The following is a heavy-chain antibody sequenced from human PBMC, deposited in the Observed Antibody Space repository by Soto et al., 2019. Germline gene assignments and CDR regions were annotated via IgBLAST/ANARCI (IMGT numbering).Heavy chain of an antibody. J-gene: IGHJ4*02. D-gene: IGHD2-2*01. CDR2: ISGSGDST. V-gene: IGHV3-23*01. Sequence: VGSLRLSCAASGFTFSTYAMSWVRQAPGKGLEWVSTISGSGDSTYYANSVKGRFTISRDNSRNTLDLQMNSLRVEDTAVYYCAKGGEGSCSKTSCLYFSDYWGQGTLVTVSS. CDR3: AKGGEGSCSKTSCLYFSDY. CDR1: GFTFSTYA.